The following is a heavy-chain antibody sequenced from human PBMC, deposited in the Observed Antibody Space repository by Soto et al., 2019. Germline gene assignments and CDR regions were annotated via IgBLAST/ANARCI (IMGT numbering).Heavy chain of an antibody. Sequence: VESVTVSGKGCGYSFTSYWIIWVLQMSGKGLEWMGRIHPSDSYTNYSPSFQGHVAISADKSSSTAYRHWSSLKASDTAMYYCARHGRGNVAVAFDYSGQVTMVTVSS. D-gene: IGHD3-10*01. CDR2: IHPSDSYT. V-gene: IGHV5-10-1*01. CDR1: GYSFTSYW. J-gene: IGHJ4*02. CDR3: ARHGRGNVAVAFDY.